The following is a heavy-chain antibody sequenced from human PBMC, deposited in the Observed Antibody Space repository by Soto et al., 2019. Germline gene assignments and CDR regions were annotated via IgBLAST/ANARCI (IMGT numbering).Heavy chain of an antibody. V-gene: IGHV4-61*01. CDR1: GGSFKSGSYS. D-gene: IGHD3-3*01. CDR2: VYHTGRN. CDR3: ARDFAYFDS. Sequence: SETLSLTCTVSGGSFKSGSYSWSWIRQPPGKGLEWIGYVYHTGRNSYNPSLKSRVSISMDTSENQFSLNLDSVTAADTAVYFCARDFAYFDSWGQGTLVTVSS. J-gene: IGHJ4*02.